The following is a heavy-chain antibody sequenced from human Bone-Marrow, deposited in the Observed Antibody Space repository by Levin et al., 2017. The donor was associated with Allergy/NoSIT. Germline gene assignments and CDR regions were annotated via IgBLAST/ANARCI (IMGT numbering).Heavy chain of an antibody. Sequence: GGSLRLSCVVSGFTFSGHWMSWVRQAPGKGLQWVANINHDGSDKYYVDSVKGRFTISRDNAKNSLYLQMNSLRVEDTAVYYCAGGNHWGQGTLVTVSS. V-gene: IGHV3-7*03. CDR2: INHDGSDK. CDR3: AGGNH. CDR1: GFTFSGHW. J-gene: IGHJ4*02.